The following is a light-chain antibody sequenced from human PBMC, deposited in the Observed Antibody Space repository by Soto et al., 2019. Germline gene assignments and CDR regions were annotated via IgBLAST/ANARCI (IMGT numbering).Light chain of an antibody. Sequence: DIQMTQSPTSLSASVGDRVTITCRASQGIRNFVAWYQQKPGKAPKLLIYAASTLQSGVPSRFSGSGSGTDFTLTTNSLQHEDVATYSCQKYSSVPVFGPGTKVEIK. CDR3: QKYSSVPV. V-gene: IGKV1-27*01. CDR2: AAS. CDR1: QGIRNF. J-gene: IGKJ3*01.